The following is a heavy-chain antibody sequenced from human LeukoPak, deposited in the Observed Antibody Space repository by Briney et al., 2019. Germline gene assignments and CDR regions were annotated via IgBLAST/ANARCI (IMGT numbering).Heavy chain of an antibody. CDR2: ISGSGVET. D-gene: IGHD3-10*01. CDR3: ARDRITMVRGVSPLVY. Sequence: PGGSLRLSCAASGFTFRTYAINWFRQAPGKGLEWVAAISGSGVETHYSNSVSGRFTISRDNSKNTLYLQMNSLRAEDTAVYYCARDRITMVRGVSPLVYWGQGTLVTVSS. V-gene: IGHV3-23*01. J-gene: IGHJ4*02. CDR1: GFTFRTYA.